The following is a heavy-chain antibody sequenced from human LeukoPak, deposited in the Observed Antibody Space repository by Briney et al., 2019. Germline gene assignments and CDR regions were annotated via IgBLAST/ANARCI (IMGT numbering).Heavy chain of an antibody. V-gene: IGHV3-48*03. J-gene: IGHJ4*02. CDR3: ARDPPDY. Sequence: AGSLRLSCAASGFTFSSYEMNWVRQAPGKGLEWVSYILNSGTTTYYADSVKGRFTISRDNAKNSLYLQMNSLRAEDTGVYYCARDPPDYWGQGILVTVSS. CDR1: GFTFSSYE. CDR2: ILNSGTTT.